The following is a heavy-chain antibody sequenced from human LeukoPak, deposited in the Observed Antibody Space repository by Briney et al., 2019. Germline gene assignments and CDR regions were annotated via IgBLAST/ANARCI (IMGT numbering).Heavy chain of an antibody. V-gene: IGHV4-59*01. D-gene: IGHD3-10*01. J-gene: IGHJ4*02. CDR1: GGSISNYY. CDR2: VYHSGGT. Sequence: SETLSLTCTVSGGSISNYYWSWIRQPPGKGLEWIGYVYHSGGTNYNPSLQSRVTIFIDTSKNQFSLKLSSVTAADTAVYYCARVPISTSARGYFDYWGQGTLVTVSS. CDR3: ARVPISTSARGYFDY.